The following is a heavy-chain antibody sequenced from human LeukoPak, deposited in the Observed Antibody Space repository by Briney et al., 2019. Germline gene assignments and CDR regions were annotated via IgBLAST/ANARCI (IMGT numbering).Heavy chain of an antibody. CDR3: AGGRPSTGVRERTDFDY. CDR1: GGSFNNFY. Sequence: SETLSLTCAVNGGSFNNFYWSWIRQPPGKGLEWIGEINGYGSSYHNLSLKSRVTILVDMSKNQFSLKLNSVTAADTAVYYCAGGRPSTGVRERTDFDYWGQGTLVTVSS. CDR2: INGYGSS. V-gene: IGHV4-34*01. D-gene: IGHD1-1*01. J-gene: IGHJ4*02.